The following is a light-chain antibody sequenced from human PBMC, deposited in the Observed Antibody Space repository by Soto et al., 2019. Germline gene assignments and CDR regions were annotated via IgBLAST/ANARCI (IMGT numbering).Light chain of an antibody. CDR2: DVS. V-gene: IGLV2-14*01. CDR3: SSYTSSSSYV. J-gene: IGLJ1*01. Sequence: QSVLTQPASVSGSPGQSITISCTGTSSDDGGYNYVSWYQQHPGKAPKLMIYDVSNRPSGVSNRFSGSKSGNTASLTISGLQAEDEADYYYSSYTSSSSYVFGTGTKVTVL. CDR1: SSDDGGYNY.